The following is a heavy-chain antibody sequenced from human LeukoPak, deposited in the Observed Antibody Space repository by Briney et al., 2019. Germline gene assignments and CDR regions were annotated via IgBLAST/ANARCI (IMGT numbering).Heavy chain of an antibody. Sequence: GGSLRLSCAASGFTFSQYWMHWVRQTPGKGLVWVSRINNDGSGPSYADSVKGRFTISRDNSKNTLYLQMNSLRAEDTAVYYCARDTSEVYYYYMDVWGKGTTVTVSS. CDR2: INNDGSGP. V-gene: IGHV3-74*01. D-gene: IGHD3-3*01. CDR1: GFTFSQYW. J-gene: IGHJ6*03. CDR3: ARDTSEVYYYYMDV.